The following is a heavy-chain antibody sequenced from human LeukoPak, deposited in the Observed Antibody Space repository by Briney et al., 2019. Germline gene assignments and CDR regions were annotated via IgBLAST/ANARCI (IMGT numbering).Heavy chain of an antibody. D-gene: IGHD2-15*01. V-gene: IGHV3-74*01. J-gene: IGHJ4*02. CDR2: FNIDGSST. CDR1: GFTFSSYW. CDR3: AMMLFQYCSGGSCYPDY. Sequence: GGSLRLSWAASGFTFSSYWMPWFRQAPGKGLVWVSLFNIDGSSTSYADSVKVRFTISRDNAKNTLYLQMNSLRAEDTAVYYCAMMLFQYCSGGSCYPDYWGQGTLVTVSS.